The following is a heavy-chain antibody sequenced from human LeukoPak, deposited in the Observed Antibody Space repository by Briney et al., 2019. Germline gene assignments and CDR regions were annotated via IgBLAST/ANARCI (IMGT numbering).Heavy chain of an antibody. CDR1: GFTFSSYS. Sequence: GGSLRLSCAASGFTFSSYSMNWVRQAPGKGLEWVSSISSSSSYIYYADSVKGRFTISRDNAKNSLYLQMNSLRAEDTAVYYCARINDYGDPIFDYWGQGTLVTVSS. D-gene: IGHD4-17*01. CDR3: ARINDYGDPIFDY. CDR2: ISSSSSYI. V-gene: IGHV3-21*01. J-gene: IGHJ4*02.